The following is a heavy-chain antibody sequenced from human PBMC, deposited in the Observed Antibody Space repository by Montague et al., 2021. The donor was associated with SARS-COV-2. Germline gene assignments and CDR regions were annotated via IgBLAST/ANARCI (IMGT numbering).Heavy chain of an antibody. V-gene: IGHV3-20*04. D-gene: IGHD1-26*01. Sequence: SLRLSCAASGFTFTDYTMNWVRQVQGKGLEWVSGINWNGGDTGYADSVKSRFTISRDNAKNSLYLQMNSLRDEDTAFYYCARVKVGATIDYWGQGTLVTASS. CDR3: ARVKVGATIDY. CDR2: INWNGGDT. J-gene: IGHJ4*02. CDR1: GFTFTDYT.